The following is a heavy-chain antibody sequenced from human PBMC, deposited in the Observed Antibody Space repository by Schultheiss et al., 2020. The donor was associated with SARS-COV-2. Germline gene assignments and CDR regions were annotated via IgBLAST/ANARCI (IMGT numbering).Heavy chain of an antibody. J-gene: IGHJ2*01. CDR2: IYTSGST. D-gene: IGHD3-10*01. Sequence: SETLSLTCAVSGYSISSGYYWGWIRQPPGKGLEWIGRIYTSGSTNYNPSLKSRVTMSVDTSKNQFSLKLSSVTAADTAVYYCARTLGDGHWYFDLWGRGTLVTVSS. CDR3: ARTLGDGHWYFDL. CDR1: GYSISSGYY. V-gene: IGHV4-38-2*01.